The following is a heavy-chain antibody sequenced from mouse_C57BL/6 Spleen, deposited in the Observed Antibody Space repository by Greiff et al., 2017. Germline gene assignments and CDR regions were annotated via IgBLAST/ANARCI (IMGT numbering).Heavy chain of an antibody. D-gene: IGHD1-1*01. Sequence: EVQLQQSGPGLVKPSQSLSLTCSVTGYSITSGYYWNWIRQFPGNKLEWMGYISYDGSNNYNPSLKNRISITRDTSKNQFFLKLNSVTTEDTATYYCARGRGAPVVEDWYFDVWGTGTTVTVSS. J-gene: IGHJ1*03. V-gene: IGHV3-6*01. CDR3: ARGRGAPVVEDWYFDV. CDR1: GYSITSGYY. CDR2: ISYDGSN.